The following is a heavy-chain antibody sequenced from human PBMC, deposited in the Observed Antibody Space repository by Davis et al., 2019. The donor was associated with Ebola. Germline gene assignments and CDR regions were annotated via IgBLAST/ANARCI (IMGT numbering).Heavy chain of an antibody. V-gene: IGHV4-34*01. D-gene: IGHD3-16*01. Sequence: SETLSLTCAVYGGSFSGYYWSWIRQPPGKGLEWIGEINHSGSTSYNPSLKSRVTISVDTSKNQFSLKLSSVTAADTAVYYCARDSPLTTLGVYYYYYMDVWGKGTTVTVSS. CDR3: ARDSPLTTLGVYYYYYMDV. CDR2: INHSGST. CDR1: GGSFSGYY. J-gene: IGHJ6*03.